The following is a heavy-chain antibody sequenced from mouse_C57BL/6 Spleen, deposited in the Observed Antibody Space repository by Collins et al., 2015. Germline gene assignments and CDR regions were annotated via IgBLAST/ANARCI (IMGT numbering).Heavy chain of an antibody. D-gene: IGHD1-1*01. V-gene: IGHV1-26*01. J-gene: IGHJ4*01. CDR1: GYTFTDYY. CDR2: INPNNGGT. Sequence: EVQLQQSRPELVKPGASVKISCKASGYTFTDYYMNWVKQSHGKSLEWIGDINPNNGGTSYNQKFKGKATLTVDKSSSTAYMELRSLTSEDSAVYYCARDAVLRYYAMDYWGQGTSVTVSS. CDR3: ARDAVLRYYAMDY.